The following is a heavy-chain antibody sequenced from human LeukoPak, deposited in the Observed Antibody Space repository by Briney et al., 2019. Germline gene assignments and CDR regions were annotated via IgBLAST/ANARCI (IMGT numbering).Heavy chain of an antibody. D-gene: IGHD3-22*01. J-gene: IGHJ3*02. CDR2: ISAYNGNT. CDR3: ARPLLDYYDSSGYISGDAFDI. V-gene: IGHV1-18*01. Sequence: ASVKVSCKASGCTFTSYVISWVRQAPGQGLEWMGWISAYNGNTNYAQKLQGRVTMTTDTSTSTAYMELRSLRSDDTAVYYCARPLLDYYDSSGYISGDAFDIWGQGTMVTVSS. CDR1: GCTFTSYV.